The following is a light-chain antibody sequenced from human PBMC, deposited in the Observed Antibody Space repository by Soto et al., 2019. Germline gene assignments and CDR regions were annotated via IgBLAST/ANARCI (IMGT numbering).Light chain of an antibody. CDR3: QPYSSSRT. CDR1: QSVSSNH. Sequence: IVLTQSPGTRSLSPGERATLSCRASQSVSSNHLAWYQQKPGQARRLLIYGGSSRATGIPVRFSGSGSETYFTLTITRMEPEDFGVYYCQPYSSSRTFGQGTKVDIK. CDR2: GGS. J-gene: IGKJ1*01. V-gene: IGKV3-20*01.